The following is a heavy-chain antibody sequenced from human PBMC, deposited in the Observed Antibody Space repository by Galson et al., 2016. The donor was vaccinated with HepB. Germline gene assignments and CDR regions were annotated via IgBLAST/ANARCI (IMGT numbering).Heavy chain of an antibody. CDR3: AREGTTGGLFGLDV. CDR2: IYGGGST. Sequence: SLRLSCAASGISVRSTYMTWVRQAPGKGLEWISVIYGGGSTYYADSVKGRFTISRDNSRNTLHLQMNNLRVEGTAIYYCAREGTTGGLFGLDVWGQGTTVTVSS. J-gene: IGHJ6*02. CDR1: GISVRSTY. V-gene: IGHV3-66*01. D-gene: IGHD1/OR15-1a*01.